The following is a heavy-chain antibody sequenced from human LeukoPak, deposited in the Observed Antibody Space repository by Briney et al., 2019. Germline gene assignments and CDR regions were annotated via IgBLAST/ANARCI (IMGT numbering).Heavy chain of an antibody. D-gene: IGHD4-17*01. V-gene: IGHV4-4*02. Sequence: PSGTLSLTCAVSGASMTISNWWSWVRQPPGKGLEWIGEIYHSGSTNYNPSLKSRVTISVDKSKNQFSLKVRSVTAADTAVYYCARRGDYGDYPFDYWGQGTLVTVSS. CDR1: GASMTISNW. J-gene: IGHJ4*02. CDR2: IYHSGST. CDR3: ARRGDYGDYPFDY.